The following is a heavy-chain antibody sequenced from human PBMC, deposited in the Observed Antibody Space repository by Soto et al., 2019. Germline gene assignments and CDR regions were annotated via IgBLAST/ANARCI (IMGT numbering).Heavy chain of an antibody. CDR1: GYTFTGYY. J-gene: IGHJ4*02. D-gene: IGHD2-15*01. Sequence: ASVKASCKASGYTFTGYYMHWVRHAPGQGLEWMGWINPNSGGTNYAQKFQGWVTMTRDTSISTAYMELSRLRSDDTAVYYCARGGNVFVADRDLLDYRGQGTLV. CDR2: INPNSGGT. V-gene: IGHV1-2*04. CDR3: ARGGNVFVADRDLLDY.